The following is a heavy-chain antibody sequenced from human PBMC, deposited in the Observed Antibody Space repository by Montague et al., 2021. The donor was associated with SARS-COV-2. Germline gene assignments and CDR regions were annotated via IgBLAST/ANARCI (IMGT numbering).Heavy chain of an antibody. V-gene: IGHV3-30-3*01. Sequence: SLRLSCAASEFTFSTYTMNWVRQAPGKGLEWVASISSDGRNNFYADSVKGRFTISRDNAKNTLYLQMKSLRAEDTAVYYCAREDPSFDALDVRGQGTMVTVSS. CDR1: EFTFSTYT. CDR3: AREDPSFDALDV. CDR2: ISSDGRNN. J-gene: IGHJ3*01.